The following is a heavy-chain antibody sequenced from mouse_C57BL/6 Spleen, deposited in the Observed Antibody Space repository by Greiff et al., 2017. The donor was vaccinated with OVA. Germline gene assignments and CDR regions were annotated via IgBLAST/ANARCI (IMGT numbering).Heavy chain of an antibody. CDR3: ARQEVGYFDV. CDR1: GFTFSDYY. Sequence: EVNVVESGGGLVQPGGSLKLSCAASGFTFSDYYMYWVRQTPEKRLEWVAYISNGGGSTYYPDTVKGRFTISRDNAKNTLYLQMSRLKSEDTAMYYCARQEVGYFDVWGTGTTVTVSS. V-gene: IGHV5-12*01. J-gene: IGHJ1*03. CDR2: ISNGGGST.